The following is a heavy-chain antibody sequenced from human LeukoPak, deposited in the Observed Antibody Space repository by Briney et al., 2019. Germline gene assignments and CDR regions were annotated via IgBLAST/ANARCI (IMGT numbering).Heavy chain of an antibody. CDR3: ARDLSGSYSFYYYGLDV. J-gene: IGHJ6*02. Sequence: GGSLRHSCAASGFTLSSYGMNWVRQAPGKGLEWVSFISNGGDTIHYADSVKGRFTISRDNAKNSLHLQMNSLRAEDTAVYYCARDLSGSYSFYYYGLDVWGQGTTVTVSS. CDR1: GFTLSSYG. D-gene: IGHD1-26*01. V-gene: IGHV3-48*03. CDR2: ISNGGDTI.